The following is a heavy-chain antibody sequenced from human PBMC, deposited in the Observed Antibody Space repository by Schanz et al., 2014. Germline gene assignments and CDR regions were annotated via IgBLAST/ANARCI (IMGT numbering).Heavy chain of an antibody. CDR1: GFTFSSYA. J-gene: IGHJ4*02. D-gene: IGHD4-17*01. CDR3: ARPRFDYGEVDY. Sequence: QVQLVESGGGVVQPGRSLRLSCAASGFTFSSYAMHWVRQAPGKGLEWVALISNDGSIKYYADSVEGRFTISRDNSRNTLYLHMNTLRSEDTAVYYCARPRFDYGEVDYWGQGTLVTVSS. V-gene: IGHV3-30-3*02. CDR2: ISNDGSIK.